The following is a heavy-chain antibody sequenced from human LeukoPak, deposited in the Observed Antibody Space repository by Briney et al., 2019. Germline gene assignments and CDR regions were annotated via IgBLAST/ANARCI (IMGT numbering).Heavy chain of an antibody. Sequence: ASVKVSCKASGYTFTAYYMNWVRQAPGQGLEWMAIINPSGGSTSYAQKFQGRVTMTRDTSTSTVYMELSSLRSEDAAVYYCARGGDYYGSGSCIDYWGQGTLVTVSS. CDR2: INPSGGST. J-gene: IGHJ4*02. V-gene: IGHV1-46*01. CDR3: ARGGDYYGSGSCIDY. D-gene: IGHD3-10*01. CDR1: GYTFTAYY.